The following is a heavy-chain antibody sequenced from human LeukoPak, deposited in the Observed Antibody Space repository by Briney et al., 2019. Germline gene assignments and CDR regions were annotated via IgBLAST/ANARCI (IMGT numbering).Heavy chain of an antibody. CDR1: GGSISTYY. CDR3: ARQSSFWYFDL. D-gene: IGHD3-16*02. CDR2: INTSGST. Sequence: PSETLSLTCTVSGGSISTYYWSWIRQPPGKGLEWIGYINTSGSTKYNPSLKSRVNTSIDTTKNQFSLKLRSVTAANTAVYYCARQSSFWYFDLWGRGTLVTVSS. J-gene: IGHJ2*01. V-gene: IGHV4-4*09.